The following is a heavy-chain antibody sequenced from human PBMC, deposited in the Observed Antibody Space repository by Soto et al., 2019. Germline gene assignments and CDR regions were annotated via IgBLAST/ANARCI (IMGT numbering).Heavy chain of an antibody. Sequence: QIPLQEYGPTLVKPTQTLTLTCTISGFSLTTSGVGVGWNRQPPGKALEWLALIYWADDKSYTPSPKSRLTSTKDTSKNQVVLTMTNMDPADTATYFCAHRPTTVTWWFDPWGQGTLVTFSS. CDR1: GFSLTTSGVG. J-gene: IGHJ5*02. CDR3: AHRPTTVTWWFDP. CDR2: IYWADDK. V-gene: IGHV2-5*02. D-gene: IGHD4-17*01.